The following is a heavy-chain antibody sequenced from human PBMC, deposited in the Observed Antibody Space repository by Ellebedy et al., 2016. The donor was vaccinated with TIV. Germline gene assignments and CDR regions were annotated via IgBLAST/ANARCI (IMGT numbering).Heavy chain of an antibody. CDR2: IYPGDSDT. D-gene: IGHD6-6*01. CDR1: GYSFTSYW. Sequence: GESLKISXKGSGYSFTSYWIGWVRQMPGKGLEWMGIIYPGDSDTRYSPSFQGQVTISADKSISTAYLQWSSLKASDTAMYYCASRGQLGSKGDPPDAFDIWGQGTMVTVSS. J-gene: IGHJ3*02. V-gene: IGHV5-51*01. CDR3: ASRGQLGSKGDPPDAFDI.